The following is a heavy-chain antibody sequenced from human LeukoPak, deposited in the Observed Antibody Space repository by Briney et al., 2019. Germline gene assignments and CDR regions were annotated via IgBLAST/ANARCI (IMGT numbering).Heavy chain of an antibody. Sequence: GGSLRLSCAASGFTFSSYAMSWVRQAPGKGLEWGSAISGSGGSTYYADSVKGRFTISRDNSKNTLYLQMNSLRAEDTAVYYCAKDLCSSTSRYAGGFDYWGQGTLVTVSS. J-gene: IGHJ4*02. CDR3: AKDLCSSTSRYAGGFDY. CDR2: ISGSGGST. V-gene: IGHV3-23*01. D-gene: IGHD2-2*01. CDR1: GFTFSSYA.